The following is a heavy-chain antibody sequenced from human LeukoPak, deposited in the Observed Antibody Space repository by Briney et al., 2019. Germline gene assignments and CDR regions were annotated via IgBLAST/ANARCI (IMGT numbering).Heavy chain of an antibody. CDR2: INPNSGGT. Sequence: ASVKVSCKASGYTFTGYYMHWVRQAPGQGLGWMGRINPNSGGTNYAQKFQGRVTMTRDTSISTAYMELSRLRSDDTAVYYCARVTGSGGSCYWGQGTLVTVSS. CDR3: ARVTGSGGSCY. V-gene: IGHV1-2*06. J-gene: IGHJ4*02. D-gene: IGHD2-15*01. CDR1: GYTFTGYY.